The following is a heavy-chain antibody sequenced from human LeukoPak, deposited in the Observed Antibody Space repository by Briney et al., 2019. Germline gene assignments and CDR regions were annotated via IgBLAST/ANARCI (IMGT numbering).Heavy chain of an antibody. CDR3: ARRRYSGSSQHFDY. J-gene: IGHJ4*02. D-gene: IGHD1-26*01. Sequence: TGRSLRLSCAASGFTFSNYAMHWVRQAPGKGLEWVANIKQDGSEKYYVDSVKGRFTISRDDAKNSLYLQMNSLRAEDTAVYYCARRRYSGSSQHFDYWGQGTLVTVSS. CDR2: IKQDGSEK. V-gene: IGHV3-7*01. CDR1: GFTFSNYA.